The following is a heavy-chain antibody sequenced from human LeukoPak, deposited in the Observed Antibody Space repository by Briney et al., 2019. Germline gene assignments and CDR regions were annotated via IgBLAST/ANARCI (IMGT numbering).Heavy chain of an antibody. CDR2: IKQDGSEK. V-gene: IGHV3-7*01. CDR1: GFTLSSNW. Sequence: KTGGSLRLSCAASGFTLSSNWMTWVRQAPGKGLEWVANIKQDGSEKHYVDSVKGRFTISRDNVKNSLFLQMDSLKGEGTAVYYCARNRGISHWGQGTLVIVSS. D-gene: IGHD3-16*01. CDR3: ARNRGISH. J-gene: IGHJ4*02.